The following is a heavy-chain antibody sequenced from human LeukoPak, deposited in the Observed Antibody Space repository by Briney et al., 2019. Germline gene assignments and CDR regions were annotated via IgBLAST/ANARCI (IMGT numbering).Heavy chain of an antibody. V-gene: IGHV3-30*02. D-gene: IGHD6-13*01. Sequence: PGGSLRLSCAASGFTFSSYSMNWVRQAPGKGLEWVAFIRYDGSNKYYADSVKGRFTISRDNSKNTLYLQMNSLRAEDTAVYYCARKPSRIAAAATWGQGTLVTVSS. CDR1: GFTFSSYS. CDR3: ARKPSRIAAAAT. J-gene: IGHJ5*02. CDR2: IRYDGSNK.